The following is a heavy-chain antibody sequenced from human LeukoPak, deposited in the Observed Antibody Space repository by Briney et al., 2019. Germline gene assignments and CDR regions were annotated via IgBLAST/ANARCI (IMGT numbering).Heavy chain of an antibody. Sequence: ASVKVSCKASGYTFTSYAMHWVRQAPGQRPEWMGWINAGNGNTKYSQKFQGRVTITRDTSASTAYMELSSLRSEDTAVYYCARDMAAVAGIGDYWGQGTLVTVSS. J-gene: IGHJ4*02. CDR3: ARDMAAVAGIGDY. V-gene: IGHV1-3*01. D-gene: IGHD6-19*01. CDR2: INAGNGNT. CDR1: GYTFTSYA.